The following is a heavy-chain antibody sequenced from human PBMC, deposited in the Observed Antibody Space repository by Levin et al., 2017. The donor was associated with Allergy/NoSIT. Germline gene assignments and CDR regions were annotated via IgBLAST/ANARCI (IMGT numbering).Heavy chain of an antibody. V-gene: IGHV1-69*01. CDR2: IMPIFGET. D-gene: IGHD1-1*01. CDR1: GGTFSTFG. Sequence: PGGSLRLSCKASGGTFSTFGIRWVRQAPGQGLECLGGIMPIFGETNYAQKFQGRVTITADASTSTAYMELSSLRSDDTAMYYCARVNPGGWGTGDYWGQGTLITVSS. CDR3: ARVNPGGWGTGDY. J-gene: IGHJ4*02.